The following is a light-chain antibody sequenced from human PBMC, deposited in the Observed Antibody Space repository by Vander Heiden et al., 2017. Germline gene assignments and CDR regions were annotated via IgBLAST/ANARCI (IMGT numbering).Light chain of an antibody. CDR1: QDISNY. Sequence: IQMTQSPSSLSASVGDRVTITCQASQDISNYLNWYQQKPGKAPKLLIYDASNLETGVPSRFSGSGYGTDFTFTISSRQPEDIATYYCQQYDNLLPITFGQGTQLXIK. CDR3: QQYDNLLPIT. J-gene: IGKJ5*01. V-gene: IGKV1-33*01. CDR2: DAS.